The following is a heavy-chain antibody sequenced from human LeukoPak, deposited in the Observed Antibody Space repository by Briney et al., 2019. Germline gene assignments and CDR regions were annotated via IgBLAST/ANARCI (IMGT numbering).Heavy chain of an antibody. V-gene: IGHV1-18*01. CDR1: VTGVTIYS. CDR2: IRGFYVYT. J-gene: IGHJ3*02. Sequence: ASETLSLTATVTGVTIYSISWIWNAQRQGNERVGCIRGFYVYTRYAQNLQGTVTMTTDISTSTAYMELRSLISSETAVYSCVRDWYYHSHRGAFDIWGQGTMVTVSS. D-gene: IGHD2-8*01. CDR3: VRDWYYHSHRGAFDI.